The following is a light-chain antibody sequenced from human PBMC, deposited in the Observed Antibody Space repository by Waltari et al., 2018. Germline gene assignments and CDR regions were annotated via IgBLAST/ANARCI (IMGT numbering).Light chain of an antibody. V-gene: IGKV3-15*01. CDR3: QQYDNRPPYT. CDR1: QSVSSN. CDR2: SAS. J-gene: IGKJ2*01. Sequence: EIVMTQSPATLSVSPGERATLSCRASQSVSSNLAWYQQKLGQAPRLLIHSASTRAAGVPDRFSGSGSGTQFTLTISSLQSEDFAVYYCQQYDNRPPYTVGQGTKLEMK.